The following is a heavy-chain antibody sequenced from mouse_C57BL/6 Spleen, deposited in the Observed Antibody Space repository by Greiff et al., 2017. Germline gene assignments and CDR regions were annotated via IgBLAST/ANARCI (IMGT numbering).Heavy chain of an antibody. CDR1: GYTFTSYW. CDR3: ARRPVVATDWYFDV. V-gene: IGHV1-64*01. CDR2: IHPNSGST. D-gene: IGHD1-1*01. J-gene: IGHJ1*03. Sequence: QVQLQQPGAELVKPGASVKLSCKASGYTFTSYWMHWVKQRPGQGLEWIGMIHPNSGSTNYNEKFKSKATLTVDKSSSTAYMQLSSLTSEDSAVYYCARRPVVATDWYFDVWGTGTTVTVSS.